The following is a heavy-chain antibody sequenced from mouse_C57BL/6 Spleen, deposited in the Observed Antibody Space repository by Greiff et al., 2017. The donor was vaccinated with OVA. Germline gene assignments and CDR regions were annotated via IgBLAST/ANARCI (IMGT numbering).Heavy chain of an antibody. V-gene: IGHV5-6*01. CDR1: GFTFSSYG. Sequence: EVQGVESGGDLVKPGGSLKLSCAASGFTFSSYGMSWVRQTPDKRLEWVATISSGGSYTYYPDSVKGRFTMSRDNAKTTLYLQMSSLKSEDTAMYYCARPPTVVARYFDVWGTGTTVTVSS. D-gene: IGHD1-1*01. CDR3: ARPPTVVARYFDV. J-gene: IGHJ1*03. CDR2: ISSGGSYT.